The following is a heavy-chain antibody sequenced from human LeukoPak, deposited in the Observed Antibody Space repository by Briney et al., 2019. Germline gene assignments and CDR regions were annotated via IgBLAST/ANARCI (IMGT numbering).Heavy chain of an antibody. V-gene: IGHV3-30*02. D-gene: IGHD1-1*01. CDR2: VRYDGSNK. CDR1: GFTFSSHS. J-gene: IGHJ4*02. Sequence: GGSLRLSCAASGFTFSSHSMNWVRQAPGKGLEWVAFVRYDGSNKYYADSVKGRFTISRDNSKNTLYLQMNSLRAEDTAVYYCAKHNADYFDYWGQGTLVTVSS. CDR3: AKHNADYFDY.